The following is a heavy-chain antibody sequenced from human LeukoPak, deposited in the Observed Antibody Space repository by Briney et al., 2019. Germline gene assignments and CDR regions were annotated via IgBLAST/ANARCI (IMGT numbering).Heavy chain of an antibody. CDR1: GGSISSYY. J-gene: IGHJ6*02. Sequence: SETLSLTCTVSGGSISSYYWSWIRQPPGKGLEWIGYIYYSGSTNYNPSLKSRVTISVDTSKNQFSLKLSSVTAADTAVYYCARVGGSTLHYLYGMDVWGQGTTVTVSS. CDR3: ARVGGSTLHYLYGMDV. V-gene: IGHV4-59*01. CDR2: IYYSGST.